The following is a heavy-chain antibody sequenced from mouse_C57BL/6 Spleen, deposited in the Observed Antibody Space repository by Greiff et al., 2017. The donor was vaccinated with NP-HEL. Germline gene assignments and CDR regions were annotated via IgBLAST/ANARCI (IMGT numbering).Heavy chain of an antibody. CDR2: INPNNGGT. D-gene: IGHD1-1*01. J-gene: IGHJ2*01. V-gene: IGHV1-26*01. Sequence: EVQLQQSGPELVKPGASVKISCKASGYTFTDYYMNWVKQSHGKSLEWIGDINPNNGGTSYNQKFKGKATLTVDKSSSTAYMGLRSLTSEDSAVYYCARGIYYYGSSQGFDYWGQGTTLTVSS. CDR1: GYTFTDYY. CDR3: ARGIYYYGSSQGFDY.